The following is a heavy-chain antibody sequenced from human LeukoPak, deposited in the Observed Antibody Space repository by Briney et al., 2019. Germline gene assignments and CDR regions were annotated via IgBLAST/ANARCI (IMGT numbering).Heavy chain of an antibody. J-gene: IGHJ4*02. CDR3: ARHSKRWLQSYFDY. Sequence: SETLSLTCAVYGGSFSGYYWSWIRQPPGKGLEWIGEINHSGSTNYNPSLKSRVTISVDTSKNQSSLKLSSVTAADTAVYYCARHSKRWLQSYFDYWGQGTLVTVSS. CDR1: GGSFSGYY. V-gene: IGHV4-34*01. CDR2: INHSGST. D-gene: IGHD5-24*01.